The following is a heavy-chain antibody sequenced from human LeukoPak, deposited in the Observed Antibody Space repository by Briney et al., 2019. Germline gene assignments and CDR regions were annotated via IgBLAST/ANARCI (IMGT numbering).Heavy chain of an antibody. CDR3: ARRYSYGYGIDY. Sequence: PGGSLRLSCAASGFTVSSNYMSWVRQAPGKGPEWVSVIYSGGSTYYADSVKGRFTISRDNSKNTLYLQMNSLRAEDTAVYYCARRYSYGYGIDYWGQGTLVTVSS. V-gene: IGHV3-53*01. CDR1: GFTVSSNY. J-gene: IGHJ4*02. D-gene: IGHD5-18*01. CDR2: IYSGGST.